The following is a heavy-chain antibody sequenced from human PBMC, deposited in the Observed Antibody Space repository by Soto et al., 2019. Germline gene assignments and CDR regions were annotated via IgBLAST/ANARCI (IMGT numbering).Heavy chain of an antibody. Sequence: SETLSLTCTVSGGSISSGDYYWSWIRQPPGKGPEWIGSFYYSGNSYYNPSLKSRVTISVDTSKNHFSLKVTSVTAADTAVYYCARHSRPKNVCYGMDVWGQGTTVTVSS. CDR2: FYYSGNS. CDR1: GGSISSGDYY. D-gene: IGHD6-6*01. J-gene: IGHJ6*02. CDR3: ARHSRPKNVCYGMDV. V-gene: IGHV4-39*01.